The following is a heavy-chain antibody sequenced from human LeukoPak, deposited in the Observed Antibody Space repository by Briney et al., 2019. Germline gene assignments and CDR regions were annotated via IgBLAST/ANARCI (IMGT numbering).Heavy chain of an antibody. J-gene: IGHJ4*02. CDR1: GGSFSGYY. CDR2: INHSGST. V-gene: IGHV4-34*01. D-gene: IGHD6-13*01. CDR3: ARDSAPPKYGSSWYDY. Sequence: SETLSLTCAVYGGSFSGYYWSWIRQPPGKGLEWIGEINHSGSTNYNPSLKSRVTISVDTSKNQFSLKLSSVTAADTAVYYCARDSAPPKYGSSWYDYWGQGTLVTVSS.